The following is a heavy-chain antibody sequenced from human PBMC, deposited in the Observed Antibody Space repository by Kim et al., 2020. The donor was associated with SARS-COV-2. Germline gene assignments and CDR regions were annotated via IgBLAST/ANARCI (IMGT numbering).Heavy chain of an antibody. CDR2: INHSGST. J-gene: IGHJ6*01. D-gene: IGHD5-18*01. CDR3: ASLRIKYSYGYVHYYYYG. CDR1: GGSFSGYY. V-gene: IGHV4-34*01. Sequence: SETLSLTCAVYGGSFSGYYWSWIRQPPGKGLEWIGEINHSGSTNYNPSLKSRVTISVDTSKNQFSLKLSSVTAADTAVYYCASLRIKYSYGYVHYYYYG.